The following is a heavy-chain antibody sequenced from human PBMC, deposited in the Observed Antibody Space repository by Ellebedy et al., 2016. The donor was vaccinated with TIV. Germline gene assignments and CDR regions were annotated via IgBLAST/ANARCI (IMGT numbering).Heavy chain of an antibody. D-gene: IGHD3-10*01. CDR1: GYTFTSYG. CDR2: ISGYNGNT. J-gene: IGHJ4*02. Sequence: AASVKVSCKASGYTFTSYGINWVRQAPGQGLEWMGWISGYNGNTNYAQKLQGRVTMTSDTSTNTAYMELRSLRSDDTAVYYCATDRGRRRSLDYWGQGTLVTVSS. V-gene: IGHV1-18*01. CDR3: ATDRGRRRSLDY.